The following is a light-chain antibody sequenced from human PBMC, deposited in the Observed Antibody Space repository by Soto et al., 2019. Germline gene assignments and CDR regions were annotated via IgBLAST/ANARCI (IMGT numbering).Light chain of an antibody. CDR2: GAS. J-gene: IGKJ2*02. Sequence: EIVLTQSPGTLSLSPGERATLSCRASQSVSSSYLAWYQQKPGQAPRLLIYGASSRATGIPDRFSGSGSGTDFTLTISRLEADDFAVYYCQQYGSSPRTFGQGTQLEIK. CDR1: QSVSSSY. V-gene: IGKV3-20*01. CDR3: QQYGSSPRT.